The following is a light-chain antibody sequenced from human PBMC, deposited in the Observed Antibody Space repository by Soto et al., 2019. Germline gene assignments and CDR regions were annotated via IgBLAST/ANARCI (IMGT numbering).Light chain of an antibody. CDR2: DAS. Sequence: DIQMTQSPSTLSASIGDRVTITCRASQSISSWLAWYQHKPGKAPKFLIYDASSLESGVPSRFSGSGSGTEFTLTISSLQPDDFATYYCQQYNSYPLTFGQGTKVEIK. CDR1: QSISSW. CDR3: QQYNSYPLT. V-gene: IGKV1-5*01. J-gene: IGKJ1*01.